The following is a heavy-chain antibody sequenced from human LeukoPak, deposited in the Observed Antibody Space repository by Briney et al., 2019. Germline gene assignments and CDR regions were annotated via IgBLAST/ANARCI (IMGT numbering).Heavy chain of an antibody. CDR1: GGSISSGDYY. J-gene: IGHJ3*02. CDR3: ARRSRIAARRAFDI. D-gene: IGHD6-6*01. CDR2: INHSGST. Sequence: PSQTLSLTCTVSGGSISSGDYYWSWIRQPPGKGLEWIGEINHSGSTNYNPSLKSRVTISVDTSKNQFSLKLSSVTAADTAVYYCARRSRIAARRAFDIWGQGTMVTVSS. V-gene: IGHV4-30-4*08.